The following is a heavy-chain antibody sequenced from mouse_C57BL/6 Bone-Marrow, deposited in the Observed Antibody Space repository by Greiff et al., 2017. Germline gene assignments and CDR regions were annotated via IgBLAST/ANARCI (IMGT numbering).Heavy chain of an antibody. J-gene: IGHJ3*01. CDR2: IDPENGDT. Sequence: EVQLQQSGAELVRPGASVKLSCTASGFNIKDDYMHWVKQRPEQGLEWIGWIDPENGDTEYASKFQGKATITADTSSNTAYLQLSSLTSEDTAIYYCTTRVYYYGSSPAWCAYWGQGTLVTVSA. V-gene: IGHV14-4*01. CDR1: GFNIKDDY. D-gene: IGHD1-1*01. CDR3: TTRVYYYGSSPAWCAY.